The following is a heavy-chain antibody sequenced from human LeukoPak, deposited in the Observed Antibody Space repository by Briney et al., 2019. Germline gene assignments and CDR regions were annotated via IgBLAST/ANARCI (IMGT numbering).Heavy chain of an antibody. Sequence: GASVKVSCKASGGTFSSYAISWVRQAPGQGLEWMGGIIPIFGTANYAQKFQGRVTITADKSTSTAYMELSSLRSEDTAVYYCARECFRGRYYDSSGYYYFDYWGQGTLVTVSS. CDR1: GGTFSSYA. D-gene: IGHD3-22*01. CDR2: IIPIFGTA. CDR3: ARECFRGRYYDSSGYYYFDY. V-gene: IGHV1-69*06. J-gene: IGHJ4*02.